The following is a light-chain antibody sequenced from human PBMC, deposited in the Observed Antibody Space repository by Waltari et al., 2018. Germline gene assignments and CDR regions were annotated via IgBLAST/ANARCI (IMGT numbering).Light chain of an antibody. CDR1: TSNIGGNS. Sequence: QSVLTQPPSASGTPGQRVSVSCSGSTSNIGGNSVSWFHQPPGTAPKLLVYGLNQLPSGVPDGFSGSKPGTAASLAISGLQSEDEGVYYCAVWDDRLNGWVFGGGTRLTVL. J-gene: IGLJ3*02. CDR2: GLN. CDR3: AVWDDRLNGWV. V-gene: IGLV1-44*01.